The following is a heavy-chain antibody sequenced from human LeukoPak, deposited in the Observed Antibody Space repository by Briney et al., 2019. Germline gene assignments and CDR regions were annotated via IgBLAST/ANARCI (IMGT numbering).Heavy chain of an antibody. V-gene: IGHV3-53*01. Sequence: GGSLRLSCAASGFTVSSNYMTWVRQAPGKGLEWVSVIYSGGSTYYADSVKGRFTISRDNSKNTLYLQMNSLRAEDTAVYYCARDEYSSGWSRDYWGQGTLVTVSS. J-gene: IGHJ4*02. CDR3: ARDEYSSGWSRDY. D-gene: IGHD6-19*01. CDR1: GFTVSSNY. CDR2: IYSGGST.